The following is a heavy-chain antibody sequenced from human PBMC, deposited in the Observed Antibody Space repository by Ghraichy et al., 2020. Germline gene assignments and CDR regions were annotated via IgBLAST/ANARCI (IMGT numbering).Heavy chain of an antibody. CDR3: ATHPPDIVATGFDY. V-gene: IGHV3-30*01. J-gene: IGHJ4*02. CDR1: GFTFSSYA. Sequence: GGSLRLSCAASGFTFSSYAMHWVRQAPGKGLEWVAVISYDGSNKYYADSVKGRFTISRDNSKNTLYLQMNSLRAEDTAVYYCATHPPDIVATGFDYWGQGTLVTVSS. CDR2: ISYDGSNK. D-gene: IGHD5-12*01.